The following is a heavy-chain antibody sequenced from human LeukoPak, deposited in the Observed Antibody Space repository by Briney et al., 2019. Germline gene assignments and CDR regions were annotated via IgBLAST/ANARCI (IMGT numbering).Heavy chain of an antibody. J-gene: IGHJ4*02. V-gene: IGHV4-59*08. CDR3: ARHTVGYSSGFHFDY. CDR1: GGSISSYY. CDR2: IYYSGST. Sequence: SETLSLTCTVSGGSISSYYWSWIRQPPGKGLEWIGYIYYSGSTNYNPSLKSRVTISVDTSKNQFSLKLSSVTAADTAVYYCARHTVGYSSGFHFDYWGQGILVTVSS. D-gene: IGHD6-19*01.